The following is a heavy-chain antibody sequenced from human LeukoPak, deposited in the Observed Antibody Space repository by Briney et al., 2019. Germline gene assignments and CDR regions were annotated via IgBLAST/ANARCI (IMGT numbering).Heavy chain of an antibody. CDR1: GGSISSSSYY. CDR3: ARDARLAAAGTFDY. Sequence: SETLSLTCTVSGGSISSSSYYWGWIRQPPGKGLEWIGSIYYSGSTYYNPSLKSRATISVDTSKNQFSLKLSSVTAADTAVYYCARDARLAAAGTFDYWGQGTLVTVSS. D-gene: IGHD6-13*01. CDR2: IYYSGST. J-gene: IGHJ4*02. V-gene: IGHV4-39*07.